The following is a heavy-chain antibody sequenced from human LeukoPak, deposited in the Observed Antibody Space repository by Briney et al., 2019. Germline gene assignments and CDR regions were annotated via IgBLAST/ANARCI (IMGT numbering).Heavy chain of an antibody. CDR2: INPHSGGT. D-gene: IGHD3-9*01. CDR1: GCTFTGYY. Sequence: GASVTVSCKASGCTFTGYYIHWMRQAPGQGLEWMGWINPHSGGTNYAQNFQSRVTMTRDTSISTVYMELHTLRADDTAVYFCARGLLTGRNWYFDLWGRGTLLTASS. J-gene: IGHJ2*01. CDR3: ARGLLTGRNWYFDL. V-gene: IGHV1-2*02.